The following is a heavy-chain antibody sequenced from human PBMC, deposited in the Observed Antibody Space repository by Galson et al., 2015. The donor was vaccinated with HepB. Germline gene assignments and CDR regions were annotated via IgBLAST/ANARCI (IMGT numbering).Heavy chain of an antibody. CDR1: GDSVSSSGVG. CDR3: ARGFRNAFDI. J-gene: IGHJ3*02. V-gene: IGHV6-1*01. CDR2: TYYRSTWHY. Sequence: CAISGDSVSSSGVGWDWIRQSPSRGLEWLGATYYRSTWHYDYAVSVKSRISLISDTANNQFSLQLHPVTPEDAAVYYCARGFRNAFDIWGQGTVVTVSS.